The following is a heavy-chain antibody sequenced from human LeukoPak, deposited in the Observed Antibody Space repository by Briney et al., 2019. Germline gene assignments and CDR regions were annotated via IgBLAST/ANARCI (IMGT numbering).Heavy chain of an antibody. CDR3: ARFATFGGVIFYMDY. CDR1: GFTFSSYG. CDR2: ISSSSSYI. V-gene: IGHV3-21*01. J-gene: IGHJ4*02. Sequence: GGSLRLSCAASGFTFSSYGMHWVRQAPGKGLEWVSSISSSSSYIYYADSVKGRFTISRDNAKNSLYLQMNSLRAEDTAVYYCARFATFGGVIFYMDYWGQGTLVTVSS. D-gene: IGHD3-16*02.